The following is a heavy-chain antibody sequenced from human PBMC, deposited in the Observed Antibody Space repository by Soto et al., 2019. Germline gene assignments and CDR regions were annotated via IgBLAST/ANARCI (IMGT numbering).Heavy chain of an antibody. Sequence: PGGPMRLSNAASELNFSNYAMRWVNKAPGKGLEWVAVISYDGSNKYYADSVKGRFTISRDNSKNTLYLQMNSLRAEDTAVYYCARDPLVGPIVPAAHYYYYYGMDVWGQGTTVTVSS. D-gene: IGHD2-2*01. V-gene: IGHV3-30-3*01. CDR3: ARDPLVGPIVPAAHYYYYYGMDV. CDR1: ELNFSNYA. CDR2: ISYDGSNK. J-gene: IGHJ6*02.